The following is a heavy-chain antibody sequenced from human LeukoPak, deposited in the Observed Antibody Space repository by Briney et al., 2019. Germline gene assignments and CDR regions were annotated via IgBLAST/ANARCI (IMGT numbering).Heavy chain of an antibody. CDR1: GFTFDDYG. V-gene: IGHV3-20*01. D-gene: IGHD4-17*01. Sequence: GGSLRPSCAASGFTFDDYGMSWVRQAPGKGLEWVSGISWNGGSTGYADSVKGRFTISRDNAKNSLYLQMNSLRAEDTALYHCARDNSDYGDYSDYWGQGTLVTVSS. J-gene: IGHJ4*02. CDR3: ARDNSDYGDYSDY. CDR2: ISWNGGST.